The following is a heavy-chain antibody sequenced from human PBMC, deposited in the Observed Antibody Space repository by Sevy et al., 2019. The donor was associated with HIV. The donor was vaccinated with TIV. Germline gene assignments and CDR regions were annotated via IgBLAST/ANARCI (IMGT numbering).Heavy chain of an antibody. CDR1: GYTLTKLA. CDR2: FDPEDRET. D-gene: IGHD3-22*01. Sequence: VAVKVSCKVSGYTLTKLAMHWVRQAPRKGLEWMGTFDPEDRETIYAQKFQGRVTMTEDTSIDTAYMELSSLRSEDTAVFYCAIAKDYYDNSGSPFDYWGQGTLVTVSS. V-gene: IGHV1-24*01. J-gene: IGHJ4*02. CDR3: AIAKDYYDNSGSPFDY.